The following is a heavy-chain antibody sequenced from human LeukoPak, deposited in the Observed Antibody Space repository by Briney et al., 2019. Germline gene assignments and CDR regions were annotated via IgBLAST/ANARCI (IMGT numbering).Heavy chain of an antibody. D-gene: IGHD3-22*01. CDR3: AKPEQDYYDSSGYYDAFDI. Sequence: SVKVSCMASGGTLSSYAISWVRQAPGQGLEWMGGIIPIFGTANYAQKFQGRVTITADESTSTAYMELSSLRAEDTAVYYCAKPEQDYYDSSGYYDAFDIWGQGTMVTVPS. CDR2: IIPIFGTA. J-gene: IGHJ3*02. V-gene: IGHV1-69*13. CDR1: GGTLSSYA.